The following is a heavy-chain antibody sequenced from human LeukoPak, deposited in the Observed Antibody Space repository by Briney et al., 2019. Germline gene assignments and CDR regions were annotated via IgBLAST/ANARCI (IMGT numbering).Heavy chain of an antibody. Sequence: SETLSLTCTVSGGSMSSGDYYWSWIRQPPGKGQEWIGNINYSGSTDYNPSLKSRVAISVDTSKNQFSLRLSSVTAADTAVYYCARDRPGVVGGNWFDPWGQGTLVIVSS. CDR3: ARDRPGVVGGNWFDP. J-gene: IGHJ5*02. CDR1: GGSMSSGDYY. D-gene: IGHD1-26*01. V-gene: IGHV4-30-4*01. CDR2: INYSGST.